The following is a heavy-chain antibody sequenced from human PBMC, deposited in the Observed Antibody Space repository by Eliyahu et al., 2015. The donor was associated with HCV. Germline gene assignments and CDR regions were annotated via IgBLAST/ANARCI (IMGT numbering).Heavy chain of an antibody. CDR2: IWYDGSNK. Sequence: QVQLVESGGGVVQPGRSLRLSCAASGFTFSSYGMHWVRQAPGKGLEWVAVIWYDGSNKYYADSVKGRFTLSRDISKNTLYLQMNSLRAEDTAVYYCARDGYSNYVNWFDAWGQGTLVTVSS. D-gene: IGHD4-11*01. V-gene: IGHV3-33*01. CDR1: GFTFSSYG. CDR3: ARDGYSNYVNWFDA. J-gene: IGHJ5*02.